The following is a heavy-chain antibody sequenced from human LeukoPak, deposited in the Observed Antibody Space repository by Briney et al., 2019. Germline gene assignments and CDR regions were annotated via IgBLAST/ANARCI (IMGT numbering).Heavy chain of an antibody. CDR2: IWYDGSNK. J-gene: IGHJ4*02. Sequence: PGGSLRLSCAASGFTFSSYGMHWVRQAPGKGLEWVAVIWYDGSNKYYADSVKGRFTISRDNSKNTLYLQMNSLRAEDTAVYYCARDGPAARTFDYWGQGTLVTVSS. D-gene: IGHD2-2*01. CDR3: ARDGPAARTFDY. CDR1: GFTFSSYG. V-gene: IGHV3-33*01.